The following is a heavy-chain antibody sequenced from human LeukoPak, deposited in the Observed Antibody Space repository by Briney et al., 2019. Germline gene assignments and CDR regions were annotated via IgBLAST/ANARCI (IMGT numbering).Heavy chain of an antibody. CDR2: IYYSGST. Sequence: SETLSLTCTVSGGSISSYYWSWIRQPPGKGLEWIGYIYYSGSTNYNPSLKSRVTISVDTSKNQFYLKLNSVTAADTAVYYCARRAPNFQFHYYMDVWGKGATVTVSS. CDR3: ARRAPNFQFHYYMDV. CDR1: GGSISSYY. V-gene: IGHV4-59*08. J-gene: IGHJ6*03.